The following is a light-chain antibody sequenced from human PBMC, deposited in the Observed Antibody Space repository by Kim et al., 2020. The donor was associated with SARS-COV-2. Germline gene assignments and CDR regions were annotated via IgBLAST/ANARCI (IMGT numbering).Light chain of an antibody. CDR1: QGISSW. CDR2: AVS. CDR3: QQYDHDPRT. J-gene: IGKJ1*01. Sequence: DIQMTQSPSSLSASVGDRVTITCRASQGISSWLAWYQQKQGKAPKSLIYAVSSLQSGVPSRFSGSGSGTVFTLTISNRQPEDFATYYCQQYDHDPRTFGQGTKVDIK. V-gene: IGKV1D-16*01.